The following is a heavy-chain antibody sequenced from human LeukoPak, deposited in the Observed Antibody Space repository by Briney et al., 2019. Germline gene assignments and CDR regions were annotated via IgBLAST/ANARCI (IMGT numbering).Heavy chain of an antibody. CDR2: IYYSGST. Sequence: SETLSLTCTVSGGSISSSSYYWGWIRQPPGKGLEWIGSIYYSGSTYYNPSLKSRVTISVDTSKNQFSPKLSSVTAADTAVYYCARSVEGYCSGGSCYSYYYYMDVWGKGTTVTVSS. J-gene: IGHJ6*03. CDR1: GGSISSSSYY. D-gene: IGHD2-15*01. CDR3: ARSVEGYCSGGSCYSYYYYMDV. V-gene: IGHV4-39*07.